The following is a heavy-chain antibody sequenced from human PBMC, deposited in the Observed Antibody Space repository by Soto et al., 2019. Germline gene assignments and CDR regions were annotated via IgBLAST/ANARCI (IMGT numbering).Heavy chain of an antibody. D-gene: IGHD2-15*01. Sequence: PGGSLRLSCAASGFTFSNAWMNWVRQAPGKGLEWVGRIKSKTDGGTTDYAAPVKGRFTISRDDSKNTLYLQMNSLKTEDTAVYYCTTGGVVVVVAATPRYYYGMDVWGQGTTVTVSS. CDR2: IKSKTDGGTT. J-gene: IGHJ6*02. V-gene: IGHV3-15*07. CDR1: GFTFSNAW. CDR3: TTGGVVVVVAATPRYYYGMDV.